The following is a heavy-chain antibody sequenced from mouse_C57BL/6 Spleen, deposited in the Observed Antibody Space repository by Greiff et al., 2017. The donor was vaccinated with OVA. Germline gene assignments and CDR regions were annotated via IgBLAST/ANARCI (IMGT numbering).Heavy chain of an antibody. CDR1: GYAFSSSW. V-gene: IGHV1-82*01. CDR2: IYPGDGDT. Sequence: QVQLKQSGPELVKPGASVKISCKASGYAFSSSWMNWVKQRPGKGLEWIGRIYPGDGDTNYNGKFKGKATLTADKSSSTAYMQLSSLTSEDSAVYFCAREDGLTPYAMDYWGQGTSVTVSS. CDR3: AREDGLTPYAMDY. J-gene: IGHJ4*01. D-gene: IGHD2-3*01.